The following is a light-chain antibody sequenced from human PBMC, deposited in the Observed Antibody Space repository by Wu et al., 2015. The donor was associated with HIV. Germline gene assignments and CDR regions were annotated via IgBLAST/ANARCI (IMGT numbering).Light chain of an antibody. J-gene: IGKJ1*01. CDR1: QSISSY. CDR3: QQTYTTLWT. Sequence: DIQMTQSPSSLSASLGDRVTITCRTSQSISSYLNRYQQKPGKAPELLIYAASSLQSGVPSRFSGSGSGTDFTLTISSLQPEDFATYYCQQTYTTLWTFGQGTKVEIK. V-gene: IGKV1-39*01. CDR2: AAS.